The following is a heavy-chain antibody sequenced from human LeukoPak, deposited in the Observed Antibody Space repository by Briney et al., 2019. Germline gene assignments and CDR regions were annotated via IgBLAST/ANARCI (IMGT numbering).Heavy chain of an antibody. V-gene: IGHV3-21*06. CDR1: GLTFSTSG. CDR2: IGPTGSDR. D-gene: IGHD6-13*01. J-gene: IGHJ4*02. CDR3: ARNSSSWSY. Sequence: SGGSLRLSCTASGLTFSTSGFNWVRQAPGKGLEWVASIGPTGSDRYHADSIKGRFTISRDNANNFLYLQMNSLRPEDTAVYYCARNSSSWSYWGQGTLVTVSS.